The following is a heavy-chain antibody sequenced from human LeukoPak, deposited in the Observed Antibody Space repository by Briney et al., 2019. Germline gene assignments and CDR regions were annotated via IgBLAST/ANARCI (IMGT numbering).Heavy chain of an antibody. V-gene: IGHV3-23*01. CDR3: AKNAAAGTFGFDP. CDR2: IGGLGSST. D-gene: IGHD6-13*01. Sequence: GGSLRPSCAASGFTFSSHAMAWVRQAPGKGLEWVSAIGGLGSSTYYGDSVKGRFTISRDNSKNTVYLQMDSLRVEDTAVYYCAKNAAAGTFGFDPWGQGTLVTVSS. J-gene: IGHJ5*02. CDR1: GFTFSSHA.